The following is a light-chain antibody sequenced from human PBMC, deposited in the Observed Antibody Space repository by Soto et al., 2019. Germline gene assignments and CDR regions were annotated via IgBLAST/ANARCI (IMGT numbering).Light chain of an antibody. CDR1: QTISSW. CDR3: QQYYTYPWT. J-gene: IGKJ1*01. V-gene: IGKV1-5*01. Sequence: DIQMTQSPSTLSGSVVDRVTITCRASQTISSWLAWYQQKPGKAPKVLIYDASNLKSGVPSRFSGSGSGTEFILTISSLQPDDFATYYCQQYYTYPWTFGQGTKVDIK. CDR2: DAS.